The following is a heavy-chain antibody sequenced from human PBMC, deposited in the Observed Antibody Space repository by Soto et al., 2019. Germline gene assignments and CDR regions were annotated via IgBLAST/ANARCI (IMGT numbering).Heavy chain of an antibody. CDR3: AKDGSLSRVRGILGASSDS. CDR1: VFTFRNFA. CDR2: VTGSGDST. Sequence: PGGSLRLSCSASVFTFRNFAMSWVRQAPGKGLEWVSVVTGSGDSTYYAESVKGRFTVSRDNSKNELTLLMNSLRVDDTGVYYCAKDGSLSRVRGILGASSDSWCQRPRVTV. V-gene: IGHV3-23*01. J-gene: IGHJ5*01. D-gene: IGHD3-10*01.